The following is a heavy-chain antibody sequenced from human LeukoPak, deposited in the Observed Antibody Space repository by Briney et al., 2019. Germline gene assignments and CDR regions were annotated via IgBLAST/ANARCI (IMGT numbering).Heavy chain of an antibody. V-gene: IGHV4-34*01. D-gene: IGHD2-15*01. J-gene: IGHJ4*02. Sequence: SETLSLTCAVYGGSFSDYYYTWIRQPPGKGLEWIGSIYYSGSTYYNPSLKSRVTISVDTSKNQFSLKLSSVTAADTAVYYCAKYCSGGSCFNYWGQGTLVTVSS. CDR1: GGSFSDYY. CDR3: AKYCSGGSCFNY. CDR2: IYYSGST.